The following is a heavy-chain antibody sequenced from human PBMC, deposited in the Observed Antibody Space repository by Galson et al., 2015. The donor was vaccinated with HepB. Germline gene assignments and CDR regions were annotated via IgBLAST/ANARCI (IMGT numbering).Heavy chain of an antibody. D-gene: IGHD3-22*01. CDR2: IYSGGST. J-gene: IGHJ4*02. V-gene: IGHV3-66*01. Sequence: SLRLSCAASGFTVRTNYMSWVRQAPGKGLEWVSVIYSGGSTYYADSVKDRFTISSEKSENTLILQMNSLRAEDTAVYYCARTYYYDSSGYYEGGDDCWGRGTLVTFSS. CDR3: ARTYYYDSSGYYEGGDDC. CDR1: GFTVRTNY.